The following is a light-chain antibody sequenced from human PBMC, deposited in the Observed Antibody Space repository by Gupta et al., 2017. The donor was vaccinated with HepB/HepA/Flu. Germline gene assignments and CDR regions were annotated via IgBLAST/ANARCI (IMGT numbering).Light chain of an antibody. J-gene: IGLJ2*01. CDR1: ALPKQY. CDR3: QSADSSGTYVV. V-gene: IGLV3-25*03. Sequence: SYELTQPPSVSVSPGQTARLTCAGDALPKQYAYWYQQKPGQAPVVVIYKDIERPSGIPERFSGSSSGTTVTLTISGVQAEDEADYYCQSADSSGTYVVFGGGTKLTVL. CDR2: KDI.